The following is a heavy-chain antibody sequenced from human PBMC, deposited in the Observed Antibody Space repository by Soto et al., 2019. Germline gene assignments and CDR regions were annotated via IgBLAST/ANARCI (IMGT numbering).Heavy chain of an antibody. CDR3: ARGPQLWLPPSDY. CDR1: GSTFTGYY. J-gene: IGHJ4*02. CDR2: INPDTGDT. D-gene: IGHD5-18*01. V-gene: IGHV1-2*02. Sequence: ASVKVSCKTSGSTFTGYYIHWVRQAPGQGLEWMGWINPDTGDTKYAQRFQGRVALTSDTSINTAYMDLSRLRPDDTAVFYCARGPQLWLPPSDYWGQGTLVTVSS.